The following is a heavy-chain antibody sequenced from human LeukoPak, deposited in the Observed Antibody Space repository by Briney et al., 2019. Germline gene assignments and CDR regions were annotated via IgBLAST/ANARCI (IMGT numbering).Heavy chain of an antibody. CDR3: ARQAGGDDN. CDR2: IYPRDGST. J-gene: IGHJ4*02. D-gene: IGHD2-21*02. Sequence: GASVTVSCKASGYTFTNNYLHWVRQAPGQGLEWMGMIYPRDGSTSYAQNFQGRVTMTRNTSISTAYMELSSLRSEDTAVYYCARQAGGDDNWGQGTLVTVSS. CDR1: GYTFTNNY. V-gene: IGHV1-46*01.